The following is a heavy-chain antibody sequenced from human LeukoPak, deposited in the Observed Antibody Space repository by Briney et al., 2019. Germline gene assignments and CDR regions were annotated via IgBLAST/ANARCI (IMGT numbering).Heavy chain of an antibody. CDR2: ITPFNGNT. CDR3: ARDSYDSSGSYFFLKLLDY. CDR1: GYTFTNYY. V-gene: IGHV1-18*04. D-gene: IGHD3-22*01. J-gene: IGHJ4*02. Sequence: ASVKVSCKASGYTFTNYYVHWVRQAPGQGLEWMGWITPFNGNTDYAQKFQGRVTMTTDTSTNTAYMELRSLRSDDTAVYYCARDSYDSSGSYFFLKLLDYWGQGTLVAVSS.